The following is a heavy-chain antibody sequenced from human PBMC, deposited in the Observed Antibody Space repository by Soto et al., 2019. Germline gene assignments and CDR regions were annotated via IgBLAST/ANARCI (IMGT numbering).Heavy chain of an antibody. D-gene: IGHD3-10*01. Sequence: QVQLVQSGAEVKKPGASVKVSCKASAYTFTSYGISWVRQAPGQGLEWMGWISVYNGNTNYAQKLQGRVTMTTYTSTRTSYMELRSLRSDDTAVYNCARCEVREAVTNRHYYYSGMDVWGQGTTVTVSS. J-gene: IGHJ6*02. CDR3: ARCEVREAVTNRHYYYSGMDV. CDR1: AYTFTSYG. CDR2: ISVYNGNT. V-gene: IGHV1-18*01.